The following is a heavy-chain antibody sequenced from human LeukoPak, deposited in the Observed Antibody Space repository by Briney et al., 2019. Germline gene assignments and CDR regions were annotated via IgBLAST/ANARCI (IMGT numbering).Heavy chain of an antibody. J-gene: IGHJ4*02. Sequence: GGSLRLSCAASGFTFSSYEMSWVRQAPGKGLEWVSYISSSGSTIYYADSVKGRFTISRDNAKNSLYLQMNSLRAEDTALYYCAKATKYFDWLLALYDYWGQGTLVTVSS. CDR3: AKATKYFDWLLALYDY. CDR1: GFTFSSYE. D-gene: IGHD3-9*01. CDR2: ISSSGSTI. V-gene: IGHV3-48*03.